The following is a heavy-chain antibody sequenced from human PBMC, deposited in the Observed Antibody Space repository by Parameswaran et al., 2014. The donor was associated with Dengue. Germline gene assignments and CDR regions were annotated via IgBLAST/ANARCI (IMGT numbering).Heavy chain of an antibody. J-gene: IGHJ4*02. CDR2: ISGSGGST. V-gene: IGHV3-23*01. Sequence: VRQMPGKGLEWVSAISGSGGSTYYADSVKGRFTISRDNSKNTLYLQMNSLRAEDTAVYYCAKRSIVGATGWGQWDYWGQGTLVTVSS. CDR3: AKRSIVGATGWGQWDY. D-gene: IGHD1-26*01.